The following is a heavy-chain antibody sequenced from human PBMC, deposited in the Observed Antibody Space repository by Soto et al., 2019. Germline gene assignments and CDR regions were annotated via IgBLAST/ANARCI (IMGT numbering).Heavy chain of an antibody. J-gene: IGHJ5*02. CDR1: GDDFTQYG. D-gene: IGHD2-2*02. Sequence: PAVEVTCKASGDDFTQYGISWVRRAPGQGLEWMGWIILYSGKTDYAPKFQGRLTVTRETSTNTAYMELRSLTSDDTAVYYCARDFSVLRYLAMGFDPWGQGTLVTVS. CDR2: IILYSGKT. V-gene: IGHV1-18*01. CDR3: ARDFSVLRYLAMGFDP.